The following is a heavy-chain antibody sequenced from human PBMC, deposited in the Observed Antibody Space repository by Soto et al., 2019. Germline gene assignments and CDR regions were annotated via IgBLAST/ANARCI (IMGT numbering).Heavy chain of an antibody. V-gene: IGHV4-34*01. CDR3: ARSFDYDSSGYYD. CDR2: INHSGST. CDR1: GGSFSGYY. Sequence: QVQLQQWGAGLLKPSETLSLTCAVYGGSFSGYYWSWIRQPPGKGLEWIGEINHSGSTNYNPSHKSRVTISVDTSKNQFSLKLSSVTAADTAVYYCARSFDYDSSGYYDWGQGTLVTVSS. D-gene: IGHD3-22*01. J-gene: IGHJ4*02.